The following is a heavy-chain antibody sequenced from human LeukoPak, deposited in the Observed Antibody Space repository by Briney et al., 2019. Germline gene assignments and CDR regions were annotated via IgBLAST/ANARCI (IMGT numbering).Heavy chain of an antibody. CDR1: GYTFTSYG. D-gene: IGHD3-10*01. V-gene: IGHV1-18*01. CDR3: ARVPDYYASGGFYLDY. Sequence: ASVKVSCKASGYTFTSYGISWVRQAPGQGLEWMGWISAYNGNTNYAQKLQGRVTMTTDTSTSTAYMELRSLTSDDTAVYYCARVPDYYASGGFYLDYWGQGTLVTVSS. J-gene: IGHJ4*02. CDR2: ISAYNGNT.